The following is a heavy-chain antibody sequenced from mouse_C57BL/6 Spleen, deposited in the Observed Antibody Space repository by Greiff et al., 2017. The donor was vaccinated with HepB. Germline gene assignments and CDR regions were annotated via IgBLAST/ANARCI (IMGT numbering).Heavy chain of an antibody. CDR1: GYSFTDYN. CDR3: ARFITTVVEEGGYAMDY. Sequence: EVQLQQSGPELVKPGASVKISCKASGYSFTDYNMNWVKQSNGKSLEWIGVINPNYGTTSYNQKFKGKATLTVDQSSSTAYMQLNSLTSEDSAVYYCARFITTVVEEGGYAMDYWGQGTSVTGSS. CDR2: INPNYGTT. V-gene: IGHV1-39*01. D-gene: IGHD1-1*01. J-gene: IGHJ4*01.